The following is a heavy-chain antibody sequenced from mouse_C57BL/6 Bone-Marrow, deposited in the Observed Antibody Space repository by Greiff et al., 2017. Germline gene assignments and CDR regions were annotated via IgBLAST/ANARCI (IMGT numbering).Heavy chain of an antibody. V-gene: IGHV2-2*01. CDR3: ARRGYYSNYHYAMDY. Sequence: VKLMESGPGLVQPSQSLSITCTVSGFSLTSYGVHWVRQSPGKGLEWLGVIWSGGSTDYNAAFISRLSISKDNSKSQVFFKMNSLQADDTAIYYCARRGYYSNYHYAMDYWGQGTSVTVSS. J-gene: IGHJ4*01. D-gene: IGHD2-5*01. CDR2: IWSGGST. CDR1: GFSLTSYG.